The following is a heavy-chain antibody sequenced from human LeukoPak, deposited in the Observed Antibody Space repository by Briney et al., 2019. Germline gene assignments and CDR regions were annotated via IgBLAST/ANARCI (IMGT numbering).Heavy chain of an antibody. CDR1: GGSFSNYF. CDR3: ARSDIYCSGGSCPPNTFDAFDI. Sequence: SETLSLTCTVSGGSFSNYFRGWIRQPPGRGLEWIGYVHISGSTTYTPSLKSRGTIVLDTSRNQFSLRLSSVTAADTAVYYCARSDIYCSGGSCPPNTFDAFDIWGQGSMVTVSS. J-gene: IGHJ3*02. V-gene: IGHV4-59*01. D-gene: IGHD2-15*01. CDR2: VHISGST.